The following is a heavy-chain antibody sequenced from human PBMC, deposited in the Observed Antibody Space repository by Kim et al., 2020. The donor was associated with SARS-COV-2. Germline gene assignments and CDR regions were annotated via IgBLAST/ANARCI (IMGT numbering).Heavy chain of an antibody. CDR2: ISAYNGNT. CDR1: GYTFTSYG. Sequence: ASVKVSCKASGYTFTSYGISWVRQAPGQGLEWMGWISAYNGNTNYAQKLQGRVTMTTDTSTSTAYMELRSLRSDDTAVYYCAREAGYSSSPYYYYGMDVWGQGTTVTVSS. CDR3: AREAGYSSSPYYYYGMDV. J-gene: IGHJ6*02. V-gene: IGHV1-18*04. D-gene: IGHD6-6*01.